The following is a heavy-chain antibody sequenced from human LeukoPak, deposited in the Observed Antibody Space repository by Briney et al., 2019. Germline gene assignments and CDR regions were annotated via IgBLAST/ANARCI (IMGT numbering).Heavy chain of an antibody. CDR3: ARGRYYDSSGYYYLPRPLDY. Sequence: ASVKVSCEASGYTFTGYYMHWVRQAPGQGLEWMGWINPNSGGTNYAQKFQGRVTMTRDTSISTAYMELSRLRSDDTAVYYCARGRYYDSSGYYYLPRPLDYWGQGTLVTVSS. CDR2: INPNSGGT. V-gene: IGHV1-2*02. J-gene: IGHJ4*02. CDR1: GYTFTGYY. D-gene: IGHD3-22*01.